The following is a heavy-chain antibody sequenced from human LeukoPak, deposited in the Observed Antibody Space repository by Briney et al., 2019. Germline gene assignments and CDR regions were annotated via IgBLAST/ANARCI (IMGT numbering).Heavy chain of an antibody. CDR1: GFTFSIYG. CDR2: ISDNGGNT. Sequence: PGGSLRLSCAASGFTFSIYGMGWVRQAPGKGLEWVSSISDNGGNTYYADSAKGRSTISRDNSRNTLYLQMTGLRAEDKALYYCAKDFCAKYGSGAYGWFDPWGQGTLVTVSS. D-gene: IGHD3-10*01. V-gene: IGHV3-23*01. CDR3: AKDFCAKYGSGAYGWFDP. J-gene: IGHJ5*02.